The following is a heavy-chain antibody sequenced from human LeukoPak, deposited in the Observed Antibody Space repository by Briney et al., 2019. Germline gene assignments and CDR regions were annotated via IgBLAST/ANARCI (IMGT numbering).Heavy chain of an antibody. Sequence: PGGSLRLSCAASGFTFSSYSMNWVRQAPGKGLEWVSSISSSSYIYYADSVKGRFTISRDNAKNSLYLQMNSLRAEDTAVYYCARDIVVVGATTDYWGQGTLVTVSS. J-gene: IGHJ4*02. CDR2: ISSSSYI. CDR1: GFTFSSYS. CDR3: ARDIVVVGATTDY. D-gene: IGHD1-26*01. V-gene: IGHV3-21*01.